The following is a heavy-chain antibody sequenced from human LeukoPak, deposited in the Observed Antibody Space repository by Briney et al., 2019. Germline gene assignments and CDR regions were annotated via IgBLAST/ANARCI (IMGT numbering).Heavy chain of an antibody. J-gene: IGHJ3*02. CDR1: GGTFSSYA. CDR3: ARDGYYYDSSGYYNGAFDI. Sequence: ASVKVSCKASGGTFSSYAISWVRQAPGQGLEWVGRIIPIFGTANYAQKFQGRVTITTDESTSTAYMELSSLRCEDTAVYYCARDGYYYDSSGYYNGAFDIWGQGTMVTVSS. V-gene: IGHV1-69*05. CDR2: IIPIFGTA. D-gene: IGHD3-22*01.